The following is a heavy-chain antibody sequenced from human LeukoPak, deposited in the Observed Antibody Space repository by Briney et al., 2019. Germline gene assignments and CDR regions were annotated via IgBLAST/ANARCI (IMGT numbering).Heavy chain of an antibody. CDR3: ASDFGDDLHFFY. Sequence: ASVKVSCKASGYTFTSYYMHWVRQAPGQGLEWMGIINPSGGSTSYAQKFQGRVTLTRDMSTRTVYMELSSLRSEDTAVYYCASDFGDDLHFFYWGQGTLVTVSS. J-gene: IGHJ4*02. CDR1: GYTFTSYY. V-gene: IGHV1-46*01. D-gene: IGHD4-17*01. CDR2: INPSGGST.